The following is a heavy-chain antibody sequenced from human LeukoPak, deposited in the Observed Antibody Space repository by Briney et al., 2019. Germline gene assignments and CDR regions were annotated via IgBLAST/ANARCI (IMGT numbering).Heavy chain of an antibody. D-gene: IGHD3-10*01. CDR3: ARDLSPVVRASPMGY. Sequence: VTSLSLSCAASGFTFTSYGMHWVRQAPGKGLEWVALITYDGYYKYYSDSVKGRFTISSDTSKNTLYLQMNSLRAEDTAVYYCARDLSPVVRASPMGYWGQGT. J-gene: IGHJ4*02. V-gene: IGHV3-30*03. CDR2: ITYDGYYK. CDR1: GFTFTSYG.